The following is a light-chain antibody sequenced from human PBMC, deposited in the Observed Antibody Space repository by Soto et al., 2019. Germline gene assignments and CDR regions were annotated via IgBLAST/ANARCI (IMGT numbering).Light chain of an antibody. CDR2: AVS. V-gene: IGLV2-14*01. CDR1: SSDVAGYNY. CDR3: SSYTSSSTG. Sequence: QSALTQPASVSGSPGQSITISCTGTSSDVAGYNYVSWYQQHPGKAPKLMIYAVSNRPSGVSNRFSGSKSGNTASLTISGLQAEDEADYYCSSYTSSSTGFGTGTKVTVL. J-gene: IGLJ1*01.